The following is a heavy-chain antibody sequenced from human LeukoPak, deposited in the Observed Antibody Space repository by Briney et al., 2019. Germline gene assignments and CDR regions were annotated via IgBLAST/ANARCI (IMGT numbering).Heavy chain of an antibody. CDR1: VYTFIDYY. D-gene: IGHD2-15*01. Sequence: ASVKVSCKTSVYTFIDYYMYWVRQGHGQGLGRMGWLNPKNGATDIAQTFQGRVTLTRDTPTRTTYMNLSSLRSVDTAVYYCARDLGFCRGDKCGSRTTISSYDYWGQGTRVTVSS. CDR3: ARDLGFCRGDKCGSRTTISSYDY. V-gene: IGHV1-2*02. CDR2: LNPKNGAT. J-gene: IGHJ4*01.